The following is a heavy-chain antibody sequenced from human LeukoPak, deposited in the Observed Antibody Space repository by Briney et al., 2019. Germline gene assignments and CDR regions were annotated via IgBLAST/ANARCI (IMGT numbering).Heavy chain of an antibody. CDR2: MYYSGST. J-gene: IGHJ4*02. Sequence: SETLSLTCTVSGGSISSSSYYWGWIRQPPGKGLEWIGSMYYSGSTNYNPSLKSRVTISVDTSKNQFSLKLSSVTAADTAVYYCARAQGYCSGGSCYKIDYWGQGTLVTVSS. D-gene: IGHD2-15*01. CDR1: GGSISSSSYY. V-gene: IGHV4-39*07. CDR3: ARAQGYCSGGSCYKIDY.